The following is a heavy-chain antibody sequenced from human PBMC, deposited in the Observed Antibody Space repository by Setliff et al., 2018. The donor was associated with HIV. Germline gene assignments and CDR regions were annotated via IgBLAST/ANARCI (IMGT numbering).Heavy chain of an antibody. D-gene: IGHD3-22*01. J-gene: IGHJ4*02. CDR1: GYTFTSYD. Sequence: ASVKVSCKASGYTFTSYDISWVRQAPGQGLEWMGWISAYNGNTNYVQKLQGRVTMTTDTSTRTAYMELRSLRSDDTAVYYCSRDLDSSGYFNSLNNWGQGTLVTVSS. CDR2: ISAYNGNT. V-gene: IGHV1-18*01. CDR3: SRDLDSSGYFNSLNN.